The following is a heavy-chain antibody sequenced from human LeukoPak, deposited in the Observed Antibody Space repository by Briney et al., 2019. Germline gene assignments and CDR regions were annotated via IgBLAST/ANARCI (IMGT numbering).Heavy chain of an antibody. CDR3: ARRDGYNPTPYDY. V-gene: IGHV1-69*13. D-gene: IGHD5-24*01. CDR2: IIPIFGTA. CDR1: GGTFSSYA. Sequence: ASVKVSCKASGGTFSSYAISWVRQAPGQGLEWMGGIIPIFGTANYAQKFQGRVTITSDESTGTAYMELSSLRSDDTAVYYCARRDGYNPTPYDYWGQGTLVTVSS. J-gene: IGHJ4*02.